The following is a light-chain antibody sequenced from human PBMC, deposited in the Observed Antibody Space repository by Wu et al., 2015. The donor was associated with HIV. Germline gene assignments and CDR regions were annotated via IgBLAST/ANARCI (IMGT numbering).Light chain of an antibody. CDR1: QTISTW. CDR2: RAS. Sequence: DVQMTQSPSALSASIGDRVIITCRASQTISTWVAWYQQKPGKAPKLLIYRASTLATGVPSRFSGSGSGTDFTLNISGLQPDDFAIYYCQHYTSYPFTFGPGTKVDIK. J-gene: IGKJ3*01. V-gene: IGKV1-5*03. CDR3: QHYTSYPFT.